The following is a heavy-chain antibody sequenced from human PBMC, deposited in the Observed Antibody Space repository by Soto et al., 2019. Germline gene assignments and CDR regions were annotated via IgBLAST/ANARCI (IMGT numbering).Heavy chain of an antibody. D-gene: IGHD3-22*01. CDR2: MNPNSGNT. CDR3: ARDPHPSDPGRDSSGYYYFDY. J-gene: IGHJ4*02. V-gene: IGHV1-8*02. CDR1: GYTFTNYG. Sequence: GASVKVSCKASGYTFTNYGISWVRQAPGQGLEWMGWMNPNSGNTGYAQKFQGRVTMTRNTSISTAYMELSSLRAEDMAVYYCARDPHPSDPGRDSSGYYYFDYWGQGTLVTVSS.